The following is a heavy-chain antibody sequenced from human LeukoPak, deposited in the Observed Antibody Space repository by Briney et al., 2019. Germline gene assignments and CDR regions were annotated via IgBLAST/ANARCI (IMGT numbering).Heavy chain of an antibody. D-gene: IGHD3-3*01. CDR3: ARGRVYDFWSGRKNRWLLFDY. CDR2: IYTSGST. Sequence: SETLSLTCTVSGGSISSGSYYWSWIRQPAGKGLEWIGRIYTSGSTNYNPSLKSRVTISVDTSKNQFSLKLSSVTAADTAVYYCARGRVYDFWSGRKNRWLLFDYWGQGTLVTVSS. CDR1: GGSISSGSYY. V-gene: IGHV4-61*02. J-gene: IGHJ4*02.